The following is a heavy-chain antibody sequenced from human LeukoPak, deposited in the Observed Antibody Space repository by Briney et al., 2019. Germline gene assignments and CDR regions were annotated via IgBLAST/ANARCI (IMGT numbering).Heavy chain of an antibody. V-gene: IGHV4-30-2*01. CDR2: IYHSGST. Sequence: PSKTLSLTCTVSGGSISSGGYYWSWIRQPPGKGLEWIGYIYHSGSTYYNPSLKSRVTISVDRSKNQFSLKLSSVTAADTAVYYCARDFSGDYGYYYYYMDVWGKGTTVTVSS. J-gene: IGHJ6*03. CDR1: GGSISSGGYY. D-gene: IGHD4-17*01. CDR3: ARDFSGDYGYYYYYMDV.